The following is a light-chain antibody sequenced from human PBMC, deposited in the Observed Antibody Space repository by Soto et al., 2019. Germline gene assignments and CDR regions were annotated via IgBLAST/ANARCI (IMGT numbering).Light chain of an antibody. V-gene: IGKV1-5*03. J-gene: IGKJ1*01. Sequence: DIQMTPSPSTLSASVGDRVTITCRASESIITWLAWYQQTPGKAPNLLIYKASSLESGVPSRFSGSGSGTEFTLTISSLQPDDFATYYCQQYNIYSWTFGQGTKVDI. CDR1: ESIITW. CDR2: KAS. CDR3: QQYNIYSWT.